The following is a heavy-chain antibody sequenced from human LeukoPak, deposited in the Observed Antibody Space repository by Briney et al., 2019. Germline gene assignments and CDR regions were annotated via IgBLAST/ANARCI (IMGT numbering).Heavy chain of an antibody. J-gene: IGHJ4*02. Sequence: GESLKISCKGSGYRFASYWIGWVRQMPGKGLEWMGIIYPGDSDTRYSPSFQGQVTISADKSISTAYLQWSSLKASDTAMYYCARSRSVAGTLYYFDYWGQGTLVTVSS. D-gene: IGHD6-19*01. CDR3: ARSRSVAGTLYYFDY. CDR2: IYPGDSDT. CDR1: GYRFASYW. V-gene: IGHV5-51*01.